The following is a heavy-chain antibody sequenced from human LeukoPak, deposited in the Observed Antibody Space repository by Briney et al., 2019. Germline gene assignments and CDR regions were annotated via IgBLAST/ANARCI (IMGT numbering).Heavy chain of an antibody. CDR1: GGSFSAYY. V-gene: IGHV4-34*01. Sequence: SETLSLTCPVYGGSFSAYYWSWIRQPPGKGLEWIGEINHSGSTNYNPSLESRVTISVDTSKNQFSLKLSSVTAADTGVYYCASFGVVIPMRGAYMDVWGKGTTVTVSS. J-gene: IGHJ6*03. CDR3: ASFGVVIPMRGAYMDV. CDR2: INHSGST. D-gene: IGHD3-3*01.